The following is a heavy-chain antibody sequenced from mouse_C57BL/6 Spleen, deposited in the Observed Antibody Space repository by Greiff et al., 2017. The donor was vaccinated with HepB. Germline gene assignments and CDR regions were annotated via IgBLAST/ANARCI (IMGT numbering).Heavy chain of an antibody. D-gene: IGHD1-1*01. J-gene: IGHJ4*01. CDR1: GYTFTDYN. CDR2: INPNNGGT. V-gene: IGHV1-18*01. Sequence: EVQLQQSGPELVKPGASVKIPCKASGYTFTDYNMDWVKQSHGKSLEWIGDINPNNGGTIYNQKFKGKATLTVDKSSSTAYMELRSLTSEDTAVYYCERSGLYICHYYGSSRGAMDYWGQGTSVTVSS. CDR3: ERSGLYICHYYGSSRGAMDY.